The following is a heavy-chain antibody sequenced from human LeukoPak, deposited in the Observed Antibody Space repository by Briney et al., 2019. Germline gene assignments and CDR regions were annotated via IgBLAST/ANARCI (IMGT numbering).Heavy chain of an antibody. J-gene: IGHJ4*02. Sequence: ETLSLTCTVSGGSISSYWMHWVRQAPGKGLVWVSRINSDGSTTNYADSVKGRFTISRDNAKNTLYLQMNSLRAEDTAVYYCARGGFRAYYCDSWGQGTLVTVSS. CDR3: ARGGFRAYYCDS. V-gene: IGHV3-74*01. D-gene: IGHD3-10*01. CDR2: INSDGSTT. CDR1: GGSISSYW.